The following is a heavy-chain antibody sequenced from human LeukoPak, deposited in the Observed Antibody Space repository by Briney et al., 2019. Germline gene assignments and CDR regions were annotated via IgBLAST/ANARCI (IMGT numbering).Heavy chain of an antibody. V-gene: IGHV1-46*01. J-gene: IGHJ4*02. CDR3: ARERDYYYDSSGFDY. CDR2: IYPSGGST. CDR1: GYTFTSYY. Sequence: ASVKVSCKASGYTFTSYYIHWVRQAPGQGPEWMGIIYPSGGSTTYAQKFQGRVTMTRDTSTSTVYMELSSLRSEDTAVYYCARERDYYYDSSGFDYWGQGTLVTVSS. D-gene: IGHD3-22*01.